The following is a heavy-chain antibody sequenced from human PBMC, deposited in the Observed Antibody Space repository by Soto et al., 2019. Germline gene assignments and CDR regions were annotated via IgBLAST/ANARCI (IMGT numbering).Heavy chain of an antibody. Sequence: GGSLRLSCAASGFTFSSYSMNWVRQAPGKGLEWVSSISSSSSYIYYADSVKGRFTISRDNSKSTLYLQMNSLRAEDTAVYYCAKDRSSITSPGDYWGQGTLVTVSS. D-gene: IGHD2-2*01. J-gene: IGHJ4*02. V-gene: IGHV3-21*04. CDR1: GFTFSSYS. CDR3: AKDRSSITSPGDY. CDR2: ISSSSSYI.